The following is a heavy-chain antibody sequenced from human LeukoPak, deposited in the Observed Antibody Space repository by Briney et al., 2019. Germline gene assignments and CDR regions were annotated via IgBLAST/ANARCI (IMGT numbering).Heavy chain of an antibody. D-gene: IGHD5-12*01. V-gene: IGHV1-69*13. CDR1: GYTFTGYY. CDR2: IIPIFGTA. Sequence: SVKVSCKASGYTFTGYYMHWVRQAPGQGLEWMGGIIPIFGTANYAQKFQGRVTITADESTSTAYMELSSLRSEDTAVYYCARDRGGYTLNWFDPWGQGTLVTVSS. J-gene: IGHJ5*02. CDR3: ARDRGGYTLNWFDP.